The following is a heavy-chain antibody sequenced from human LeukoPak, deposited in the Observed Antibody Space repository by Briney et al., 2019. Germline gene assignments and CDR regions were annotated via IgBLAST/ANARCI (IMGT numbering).Heavy chain of an antibody. CDR1: GGSISSSSYY. Sequence: SETLSLTCTVSGGSISSSSYYWGWIRQPPGKGLEWIGYIYYSGNTNYNPSLKSRVTISVDTSKNQFSLRLSSVTAADTAVYYCARDQVVVVPAALDSYYYYYVMDVWGQGTTVTVSS. D-gene: IGHD2-2*01. CDR2: IYYSGNT. J-gene: IGHJ6*02. CDR3: ARDQVVVVPAALDSYYYYYVMDV. V-gene: IGHV4-61*01.